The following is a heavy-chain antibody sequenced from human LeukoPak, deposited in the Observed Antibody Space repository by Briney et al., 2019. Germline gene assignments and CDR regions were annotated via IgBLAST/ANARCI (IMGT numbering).Heavy chain of an antibody. D-gene: IGHD5-12*01. V-gene: IGHV3-23*01. CDR1: GSTFSIYA. J-gene: IGHJ4*02. CDR3: AKDPERGYSGYGYGGYDY. CDR2: ISGSGGST. Sequence: GSLRLSGAASGSTFSIYAMSWFRQPPGKGLGWFSAISGSGGSTSYADSARGRFSISRDNCSNTLYLQLNSLRAEDTAVYYCAKDPERGYSGYGYGGYDYWGQGTLVTVSS.